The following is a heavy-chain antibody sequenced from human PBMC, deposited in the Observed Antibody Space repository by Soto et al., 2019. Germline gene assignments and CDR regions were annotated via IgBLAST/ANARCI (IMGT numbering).Heavy chain of an antibody. D-gene: IGHD3-22*01. Sequence: GASVKVSCKASGYTFTSYYTHWVRQAPGQGLEWMGIINPSGGSTSYAQKFQGRVTMTRDTSTSTVYMELSSLTSEDTAVYYCTRAPLGIIVAPDFWGQGTLVTVSS. CDR3: TRAPLGIIVAPDF. V-gene: IGHV1-46*01. CDR2: INPSGGST. J-gene: IGHJ4*02. CDR1: GYTFTSYY.